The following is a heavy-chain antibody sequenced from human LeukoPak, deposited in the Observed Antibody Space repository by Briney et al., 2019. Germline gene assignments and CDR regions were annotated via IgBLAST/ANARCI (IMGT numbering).Heavy chain of an antibody. CDR2: MSYSGSST. Sequence: GGSLRLSCAASGFTFSSYAMNWVRQAPGKGLEWVSAMSYSGSSTYYADSVKGRFTISRDNSKNTLYLQMNSLRAEDTAVYYCARDSADGYNEDWGQGTLVTVSS. V-gene: IGHV3-23*01. D-gene: IGHD5-24*01. J-gene: IGHJ4*02. CDR1: GFTFSSYA. CDR3: ARDSADGYNED.